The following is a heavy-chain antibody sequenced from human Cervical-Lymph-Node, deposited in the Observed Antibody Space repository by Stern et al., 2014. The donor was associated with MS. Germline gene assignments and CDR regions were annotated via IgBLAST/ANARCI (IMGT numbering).Heavy chain of an antibody. J-gene: IGHJ4*02. CDR3: ATDSAAAGTEY. CDR1: GYSFTGYY. CDR2: IHPNSGGT. D-gene: IGHD6-13*01. Sequence: QVQLVQSGAEVKKPGASLKVSCKTSGYSFTGYYLQRVRQAPGQGLEWMGRIHPNSGGTNYAQKFQGRVTVTRDTSIGTVYMELNSLRFDDTAVYYCATDSAAAGTEYWGQGTQVTVSS. V-gene: IGHV1-2*06.